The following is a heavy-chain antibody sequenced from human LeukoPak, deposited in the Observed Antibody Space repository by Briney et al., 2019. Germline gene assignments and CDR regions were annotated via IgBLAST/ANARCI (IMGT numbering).Heavy chain of an antibody. CDR3: ARDLTGTTFWYYYGMDV. V-gene: IGHV4-4*07. CDR2: IYTSGST. D-gene: IGHD1-7*01. CDR1: GGSISSYY. J-gene: IGHJ6*02. Sequence: PSETLSLTCTVSGGSISSYYWSWIRQPVGKGLEWIGRIYTSGSTNYNPSLKSRVTMSVDTSKNQFSLKLSSVTAADTAVYYCARDLTGTTFWYYYGMDVWGQGTTVTVSS.